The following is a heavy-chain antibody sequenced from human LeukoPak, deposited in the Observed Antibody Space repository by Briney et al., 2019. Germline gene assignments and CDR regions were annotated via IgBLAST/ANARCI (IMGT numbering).Heavy chain of an antibody. J-gene: IGHJ4*02. Sequence: GGSLRLSCAASGFTFNNAWMNWVRQAPGKGLEWVGRSKSKTDGGTTDYAAPVKGRFTISRDDAKNMLYLQMNSLKTEDTAVYYCTRNKALAYCGGDCYSDLFDYWGQGTLVTVSS. CDR1: GFTFNNAW. CDR3: TRNKALAYCGGDCYSDLFDY. CDR2: SKSKTDGGTT. V-gene: IGHV3-15*01. D-gene: IGHD2-21*02.